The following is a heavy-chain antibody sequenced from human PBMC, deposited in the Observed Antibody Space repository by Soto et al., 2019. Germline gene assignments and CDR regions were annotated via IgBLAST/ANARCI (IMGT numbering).Heavy chain of an antibody. Sequence: PSETLSLTCTVSGGSISSGNYYWSWIRPPPGKGQERIGFISYSGITYYSTSLKSRVIISVDTSKSQFSLNLSFVTAADTAVYYCATMGTPATGLYFFDYWGQGSLVTVSS. J-gene: IGHJ4*02. CDR3: ATMGTPATGLYFFDY. CDR1: GGSISSGNYY. D-gene: IGHD2-15*01. V-gene: IGHV4-30-4*01. CDR2: ISYSGIT.